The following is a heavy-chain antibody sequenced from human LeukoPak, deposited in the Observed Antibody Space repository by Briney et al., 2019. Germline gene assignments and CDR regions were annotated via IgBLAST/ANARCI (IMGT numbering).Heavy chain of an antibody. J-gene: IGHJ4*02. CDR2: INPNSGGT. CDR1: GYTFTGYY. D-gene: IGHD2-2*01. CDR3: AREIPDQLQPIFDY. V-gene: IGHV1-2*02. Sequence: GASVKVSCKASGYTFTGYYMHWVRQAPGQGLEWMGWINPNSGGTNYAQKFQGRVTVTRDTSISTAYMELSRLRSDDTAVYYCAREIPDQLQPIFDYWGQGTLVTVSS.